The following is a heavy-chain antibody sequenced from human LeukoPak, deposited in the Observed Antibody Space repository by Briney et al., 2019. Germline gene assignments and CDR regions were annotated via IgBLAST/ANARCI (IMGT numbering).Heavy chain of an antibody. CDR1: GFTVSSYW. CDR2: IKQDGSEK. Sequence: GGSLRLSCAASGFTVSSYWMSWVGQAPGKGLEWVANIKQDGSEKYYVDSVKGRFTISRDNAKNSLYMQMTSLRAEDTAVYYCAVGNWGLDYWGQGTLVTVSS. CDR3: AVGNWGLDY. J-gene: IGHJ4*02. V-gene: IGHV3-7*01. D-gene: IGHD7-27*01.